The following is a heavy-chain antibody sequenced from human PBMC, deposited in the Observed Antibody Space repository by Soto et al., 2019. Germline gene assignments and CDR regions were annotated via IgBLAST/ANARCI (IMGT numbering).Heavy chain of an antibody. Sequence: SETLSLTCTVSGGSISSSIYYWGWIRQPPGKGLEWIGSIYYSGSTYYNPSLKSRVTISVDTSKNQFSLKLSSVTAADTAVYYCARRFTTVTIFDYWGQGTLVTVSS. CDR2: IYYSGST. CDR3: ARRFTTVTIFDY. D-gene: IGHD4-17*01. CDR1: GGSISSSIYY. J-gene: IGHJ4*02. V-gene: IGHV4-39*01.